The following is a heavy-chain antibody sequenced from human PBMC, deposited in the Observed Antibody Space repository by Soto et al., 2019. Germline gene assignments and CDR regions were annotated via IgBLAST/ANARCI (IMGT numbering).Heavy chain of an antibody. V-gene: IGHV3-23*01. CDR1: GFTFSSYA. CDR2: ISGSGGST. CDR3: PLHGSAAFDI. D-gene: IGHD3-10*01. Sequence: PGGSLRLSCAASGFTFSSYAMSWVRQAPGKGLEWVSAISGSGGSTYYADSVKGRFTISRDNSKNTLYLQMNSLRDENTAVYYCPLHGSAAFDIWGQETMVAISS. J-gene: IGHJ3*02.